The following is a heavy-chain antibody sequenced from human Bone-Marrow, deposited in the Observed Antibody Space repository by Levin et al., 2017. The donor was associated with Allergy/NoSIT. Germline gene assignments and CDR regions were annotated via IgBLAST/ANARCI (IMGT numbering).Heavy chain of an antibody. J-gene: IGHJ3*02. CDR3: ANGLYSSSSHAFDI. CDR1: GFTFSSYA. Sequence: GESLKISCAASGFTFSSYAMSWVRQAPGKGLEWVSAISGSGGSTYYADSVKGRFTISRDNSKNTLYLQMNSLRAEDTAVYYCANGLYSSSSHAFDIWGQGTMVTVSS. V-gene: IGHV3-23*01. D-gene: IGHD6-13*01. CDR2: ISGSGGST.